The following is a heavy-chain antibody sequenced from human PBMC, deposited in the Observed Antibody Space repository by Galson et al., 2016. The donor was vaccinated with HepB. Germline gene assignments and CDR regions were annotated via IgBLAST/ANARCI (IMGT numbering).Heavy chain of an antibody. CDR1: GGSISSSNW. V-gene: IGHV4-4*02. CDR2: IYHNENT. D-gene: IGHD5-12*01. Sequence: LSLTCAVSGGSISSSNWWSWVRQPPGKGLEWIGEIYHNENTNYNPSLKSRVTISVDKSKNQFSLKLSSVTAADTAVNYCARVGYLFYYGMDVWGQGTTVTVSS. CDR3: ARVGYLFYYGMDV. J-gene: IGHJ6*02.